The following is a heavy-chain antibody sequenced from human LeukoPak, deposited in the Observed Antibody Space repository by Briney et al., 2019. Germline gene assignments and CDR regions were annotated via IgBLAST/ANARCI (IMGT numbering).Heavy chain of an antibody. CDR1: GGSMSSYY. Sequence: SETLSLTCNVSGGSMSSYYWSWIRQPPGKGLEWIGYIYYSGSTNYNPSLERRVTISVDTSKNQFSLKLSSVTAADTAVYYCARLSTLKYYFDYWGQGTLVTVSS. CDR2: IYYSGST. D-gene: IGHD2/OR15-2a*01. J-gene: IGHJ4*02. V-gene: IGHV4-59*08. CDR3: ARLSTLKYYFDY.